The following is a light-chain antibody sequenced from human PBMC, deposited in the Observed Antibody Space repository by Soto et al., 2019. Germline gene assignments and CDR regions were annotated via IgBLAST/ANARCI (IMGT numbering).Light chain of an antibody. J-gene: IGKJ5*01. Sequence: EMVMTQSPATLSVSPGERATISCRASQSVSSNLAWYQQKPGQAPRLLIYGASTRATGIPARFSGSGSGTDFTLTISGLEPADLGVYYCQQRHNWPITFGQGTRLEIK. V-gene: IGKV3-15*01. CDR2: GAS. CDR1: QSVSSN. CDR3: QQRHNWPIT.